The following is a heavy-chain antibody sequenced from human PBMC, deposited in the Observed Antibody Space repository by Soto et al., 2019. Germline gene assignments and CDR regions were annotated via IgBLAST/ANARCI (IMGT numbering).Heavy chain of an antibody. CDR1: GYSFITYW. CDR2: IYPVDSDT. Sequence: GESLKIYCKGSGYSFITYWIGWVRQMPVKGLEWMGIIYPVDSDTRYSPSFQGQVTISVDKSISTAYLQWSSLEASDTAMYYCARSKGSRSRYSYGLDVWGQGTTVAVSS. J-gene: IGHJ6*02. CDR3: ARSKGSRSRYSYGLDV. V-gene: IGHV5-51*01.